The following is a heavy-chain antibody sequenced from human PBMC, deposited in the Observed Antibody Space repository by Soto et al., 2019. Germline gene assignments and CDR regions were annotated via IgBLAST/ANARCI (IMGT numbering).Heavy chain of an antibody. CDR2: IYYSGST. Sequence: SETLSLTCTVSGGSISSGGYYWSWIRQHPGKGLEWIGYIYYSGSTYYNPSLKSRVTISVDTSKNQFSLKLSSVTAADTAVYYCARGGYCSGGSCYTPLDYWGQGTLVTVSS. CDR3: ARGGYCSGGSCYTPLDY. J-gene: IGHJ4*02. V-gene: IGHV4-31*03. D-gene: IGHD2-15*01. CDR1: GGSISSGGYY.